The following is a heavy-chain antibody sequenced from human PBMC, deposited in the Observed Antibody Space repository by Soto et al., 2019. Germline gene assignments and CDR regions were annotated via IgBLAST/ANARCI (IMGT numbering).Heavy chain of an antibody. D-gene: IGHD3-22*01. J-gene: IGHJ4*02. CDR2: VNHSGGT. V-gene: IGHV4-34*01. Sequence: PSETLSLTSAAYGGAFRAYYWGWICEPLGSGLKCIGEVNHSGGTSYNPSLTSRVTISVATSTSQFSLKLSSVPSADRGVYEGARGSVETVDSSVFYEYWGKGTPVTVSS. CDR1: GGAFRAYY. CDR3: ARGSVETVDSSVFYEY.